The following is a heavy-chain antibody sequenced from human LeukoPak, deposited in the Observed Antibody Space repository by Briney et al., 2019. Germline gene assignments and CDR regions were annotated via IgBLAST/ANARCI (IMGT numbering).Heavy chain of an antibody. Sequence: SVKVSCKASGGTFSSYAISWVRQAPGQGLEWMGGIIPIFGTANYAQKFQGRVTITADESTSTAYMELSSLRSEDTAVYYCATERGGGYYDSSGYYRAEYFQHWGQGTLVTVSS. D-gene: IGHD3-22*01. J-gene: IGHJ1*01. CDR1: GGTFSSYA. V-gene: IGHV1-69*01. CDR3: ATERGGGYYDSSGYYRAEYFQH. CDR2: IIPIFGTA.